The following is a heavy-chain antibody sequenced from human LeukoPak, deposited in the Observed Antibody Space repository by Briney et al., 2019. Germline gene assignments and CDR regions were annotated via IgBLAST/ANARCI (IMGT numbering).Heavy chain of an antibody. CDR1: GFTFTSSA. J-gene: IGHJ4*02. V-gene: IGHV1-58*02. D-gene: IGHD2-2*01. Sequence: SVKVSCKASGFTFTSSAMQWVRQARGQRLEWIGWIVVGSGNTNYAQKFQERVTITRDMSTSTAYMELSSLRSEDTAVYYCAATSSYCSSTSCYLYYFDYWGQGTLVTVSS. CDR2: IVVGSGNT. CDR3: AATSSYCSSTSCYLYYFDY.